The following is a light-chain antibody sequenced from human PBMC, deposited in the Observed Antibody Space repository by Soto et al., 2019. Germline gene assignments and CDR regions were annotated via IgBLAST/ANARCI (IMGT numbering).Light chain of an antibody. CDR2: VNSDGSH. J-gene: IGLJ2*01. CDR1: SGHSSYA. V-gene: IGLV4-69*01. Sequence: QSVLTQSPSASASLGASVKLTCTLNSGHSSYAIAWHQQQPEKGPRYLMKVNSDGSHSKGDGIPDRFSGSSSGAERYLTISSLQSEDVADYYCQTWGTGIVVFGGGTKLTVL. CDR3: QTWGTGIVV.